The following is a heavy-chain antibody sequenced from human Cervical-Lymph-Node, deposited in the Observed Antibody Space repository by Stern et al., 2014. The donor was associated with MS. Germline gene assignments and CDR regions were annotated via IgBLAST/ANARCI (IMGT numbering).Heavy chain of an antibody. Sequence: QVQLVQSGAEAKKPGSSVKVSCKASGGTFRLSTISWIRQAPGQGLELMGGITPMFGTANFAQKFQGRVTTTADESTSTAYMEMSSLRSEDTAVYFCAIDQGGVAAYWGQGTLVIVSP. CDR1: GGTFRLST. V-gene: IGHV1-69*01. CDR2: ITPMFGTA. D-gene: IGHD6-13*01. J-gene: IGHJ4*02. CDR3: AIDQGGVAAY.